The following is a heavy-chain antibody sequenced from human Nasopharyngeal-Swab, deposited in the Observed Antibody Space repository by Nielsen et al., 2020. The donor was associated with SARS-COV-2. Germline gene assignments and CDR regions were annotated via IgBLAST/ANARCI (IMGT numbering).Heavy chain of an antibody. D-gene: IGHD2-15*01. CDR1: GLNFDNYA. CDR2: ISWNSGNT. J-gene: IGHJ3*02. CDR3: AKDVGRVGRTAATFDI. Sequence: GGALRLSCAASGLNFDNYAMHWVRQIPGKGLEWVSAISWNSGNTGYAGSVKGRCTISRDNSKNTLYLQMNSLRPEDTAVYYCAKDVGRVGRTAATFDIWGQGTMVTVSS. V-gene: IGHV3-9*01.